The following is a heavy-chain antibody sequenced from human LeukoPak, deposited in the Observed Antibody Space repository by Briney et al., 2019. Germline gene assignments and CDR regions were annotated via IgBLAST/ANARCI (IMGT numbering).Heavy chain of an antibody. V-gene: IGHV3-9*01. CDR2: ISWNSGSI. CDR3: AKQRGGEIAAAGPGFDY. J-gene: IGHJ4*02. CDR1: GFTFDDYA. Sequence: GGSLRLSCAASGFTFDDYAMHWVRQAPGKGLEWVSGISWNSGSIGYADSVKGRFTISRDNAKNSLYLQMNSLRAEDTALYYCAKQRGGEIAAAGPGFDYWGQGTLVTVSS. D-gene: IGHD6-13*01.